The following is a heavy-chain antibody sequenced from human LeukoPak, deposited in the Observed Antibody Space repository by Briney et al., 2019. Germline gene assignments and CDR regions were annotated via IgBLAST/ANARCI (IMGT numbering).Heavy chain of an antibody. CDR2: IYYSGST. D-gene: IGHD6-19*01. V-gene: IGHV4-31*03. Sequence: SETLSLTCTVSGGSISSGGYYWSWIRQHPGKGLEWIGYIYYSGSTYYNPSLKSRVTISVDTSKNQFSLKLSSVTAADTAVYYCAKGIAVAGPLRSYYFDYWGQGTPVTVSS. CDR1: GGSISSGGYY. J-gene: IGHJ4*02. CDR3: AKGIAVAGPLRSYYFDY.